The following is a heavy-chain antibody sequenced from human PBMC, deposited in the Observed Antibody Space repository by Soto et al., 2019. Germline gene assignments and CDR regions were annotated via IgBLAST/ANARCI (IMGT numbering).Heavy chain of an antibody. CDR1: GYTFTSYD. V-gene: IGHV1-18*01. CDR2: ISTYNGNT. D-gene: IGHD5-18*01. Sequence: ASVKVSCKASGYTFTSYDISWVRQAPGQGLEWMGWISTYNGNTSYAQNVQGRVTMTRDTSASTAYVELSSLRPEDTAVYFCAREVTPEIPFDYWGQGTLVTVSS. CDR3: AREVTPEIPFDY. J-gene: IGHJ4*02.